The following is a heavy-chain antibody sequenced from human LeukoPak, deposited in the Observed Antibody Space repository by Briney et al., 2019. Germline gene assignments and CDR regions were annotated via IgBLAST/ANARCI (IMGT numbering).Heavy chain of an antibody. J-gene: IGHJ4*02. D-gene: IGHD3-16*02. CDR1: GGSISSSSYY. Sequence: SETLSLTCTVSGGSISSSSYYWSWIRQPPGKGLEWIGYIYYDGSTNYNPSLQSRVTISVDTSKNQFSVKLSSVTAADTAVYYCARARGYDYVWGSYRYPLPDYWGQGTLVTVSS. CDR3: ARARGYDYVWGSYRYPLPDY. CDR2: IYYDGST. V-gene: IGHV4-61*01.